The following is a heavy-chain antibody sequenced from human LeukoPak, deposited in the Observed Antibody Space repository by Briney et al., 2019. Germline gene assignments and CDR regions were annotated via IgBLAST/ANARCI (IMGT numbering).Heavy chain of an antibody. J-gene: IGHJ4*02. D-gene: IGHD6-13*01. CDR3: ARDSRPIFEWQQLGGDY. Sequence: GASVKVSCKASGYTFTDYYIHWVRQAPGRGLEWMGWINPNNGGTNYAQKFQGRVTMTRDTSISTAYMELSRLRSDDTAVYYCARDSRPIFEWQQLGGDYWGQGTLVTVSS. V-gene: IGHV1-2*02. CDR2: INPNNGGT. CDR1: GYTFTDYY.